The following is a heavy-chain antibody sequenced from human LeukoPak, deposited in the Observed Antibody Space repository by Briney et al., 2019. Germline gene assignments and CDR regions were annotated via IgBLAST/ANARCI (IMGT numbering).Heavy chain of an antibody. D-gene: IGHD4-17*01. CDR1: GFTFSGSA. CDR3: TSRAYYGDYVRY. CDR2: IRSKANVYAP. Sequence: PGGSLRLSCAPSGFTFSGSAMHCVPQASGQELEWVSRIRSKANVYAPAYTASAKGKLPIPRDHSKNTAYLQMNSPKTEDTAVYYCTSRAYYGDYVRYWGQGTLVTVSS. V-gene: IGHV3-73*01. J-gene: IGHJ4*02.